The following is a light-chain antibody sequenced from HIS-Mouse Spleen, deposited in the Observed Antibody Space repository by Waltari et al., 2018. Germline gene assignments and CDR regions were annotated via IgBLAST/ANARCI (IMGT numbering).Light chain of an antibody. CDR1: QSVSSSY. CDR2: GAS. V-gene: IGKV3-20*01. CDR3: QQYGSSP. J-gene: IGKJ2*01. Sequence: EIVLTQSPGTLSLSPGERATLSCRPSQSVSSSYLAWYQQKPGQAPRLLIYGASSRATGIPDRFSGSGSGTDFTLTISRLEPEDFAVYYCQQYGSSPFGQGTKLEIK.